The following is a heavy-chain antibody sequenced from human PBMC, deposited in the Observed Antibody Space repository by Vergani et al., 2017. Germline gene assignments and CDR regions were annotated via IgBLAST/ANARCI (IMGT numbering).Heavy chain of an antibody. J-gene: IGHJ4*02. D-gene: IGHD4-23*01. CDR1: GGTFSSYA. CDR3: AGDYGGNSGFDY. Sequence: QVQLVQSGAEVKKPGSSVKVSCKASGGTFSSYAISWVRQAPGQGLEWMGGSIPIFGTANYAQKFQGRVTITADESTSTDYMERSSLRSEDTAVYYCAGDYGGNSGFDYWGQGTLVTVSS. CDR2: SIPIFGTA. V-gene: IGHV1-69*01.